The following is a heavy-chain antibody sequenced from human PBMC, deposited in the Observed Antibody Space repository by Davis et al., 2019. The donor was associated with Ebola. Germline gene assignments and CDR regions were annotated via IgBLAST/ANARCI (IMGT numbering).Heavy chain of an antibody. CDR1: GYTFTSYA. Sequence: AASVKVSCKASGYTFTSYAMHWVRQAPGQRLEWMGWINAGNGNTKYSQKFQGRVTITRDTSASTAYMELSSLRSEDTAVYYCASSGAAMVLFYYGIDVWGQGTTVTVSS. D-gene: IGHD5-18*01. CDR2: INAGNGNT. V-gene: IGHV1-3*01. CDR3: ASSGAAMVLFYYGIDV. J-gene: IGHJ6*02.